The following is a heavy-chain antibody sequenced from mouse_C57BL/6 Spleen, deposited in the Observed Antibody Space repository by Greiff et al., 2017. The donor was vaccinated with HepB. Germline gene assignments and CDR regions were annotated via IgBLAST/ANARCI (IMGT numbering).Heavy chain of an antibody. CDR3: ARGSTAYYFDY. CDR2: IYPGDGDT. V-gene: IGHV1-82*01. J-gene: IGHJ2*01. CDR1: GYAFSSSW. D-gene: IGHD1-2*01. Sequence: QVQLQQSGPELVKPGASVKISCKASGYAFSSSWMNWVKQRPGKGLEWIGRIYPGDGDTNYNGKFKGKATLTADKSSSTAYMQLSSLTSEDSAVYCCARGSTAYYFDYWGQGTTLTVSS.